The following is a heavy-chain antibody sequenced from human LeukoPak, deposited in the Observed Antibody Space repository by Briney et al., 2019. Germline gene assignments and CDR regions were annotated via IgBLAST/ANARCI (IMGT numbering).Heavy chain of an antibody. CDR1: GYFISSGYY. J-gene: IGHJ6*03. CDR2: IHHSGST. V-gene: IGHV4-38-2*02. Sequence: PSETLSLTCTVSGYFISSGYYWGWIRQPPGKGLQWIGSIHHSGSTYYNPSLKSRVTISVDTSKNQFSLKLSSVTAAGTAVYYCASRRGYWKHYYYYYYMDVWGKGTTVTVSS. CDR3: ASRRGYWKHYYYYYYMDV. D-gene: IGHD1-1*01.